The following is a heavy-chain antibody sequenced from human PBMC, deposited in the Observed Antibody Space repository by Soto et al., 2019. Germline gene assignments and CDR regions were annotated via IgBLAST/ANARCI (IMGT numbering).Heavy chain of an antibody. CDR3: AREGYSYGRPYYFDY. V-gene: IGHV3-33*01. Sequence: LRRSCAASGFTFSSYGMHSVRQAPGKGLEGVAFIWYDGSNKYYADSVKGGFTISRDNSKNTLYLQMNSLRAEDTAVYYCAREGYSYGRPYYFDYWAQGTLVPV. CDR1: GFTFSSYG. D-gene: IGHD5-18*01. CDR2: IWYDGSNK. J-gene: IGHJ4*02.